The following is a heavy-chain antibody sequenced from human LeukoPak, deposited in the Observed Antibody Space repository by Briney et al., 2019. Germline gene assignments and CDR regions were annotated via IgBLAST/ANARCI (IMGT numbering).Heavy chain of an antibody. V-gene: IGHV3-20*04. CDR2: INWSGGST. CDR3: TTALNFDILTGRYQPIAAFDV. CDR1: GFTFGDSV. J-gene: IGHJ3*01. Sequence: GGSLRLSCAASGFTFGDSVMSWVRQVPGKGLEWVSGINWSGGSTGYVDSVKGRFTISRDNAKNSLYLQMNSLRAEDTALYYCTTALNFDILTGRYQPIAAFDVWGQGTLVTVSS. D-gene: IGHD3-9*01.